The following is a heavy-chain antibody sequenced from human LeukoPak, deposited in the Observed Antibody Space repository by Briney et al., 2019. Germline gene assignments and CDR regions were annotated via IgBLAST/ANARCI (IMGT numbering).Heavy chain of an antibody. CDR2: ISADNSNT. Sequence: ASVKVSCEASGYTFINYAVHWVRQAPGQRLEWMGWISADNSNTLYSQNFQGRVTITRDTSASTAYMELSSLRSEDTAVYYCARGGSGPFYFDYWGQGTLVTVSA. CDR3: ARGGSGPFYFDY. CDR1: GYTFINYA. J-gene: IGHJ4*02. D-gene: IGHD6-19*01. V-gene: IGHV1-3*01.